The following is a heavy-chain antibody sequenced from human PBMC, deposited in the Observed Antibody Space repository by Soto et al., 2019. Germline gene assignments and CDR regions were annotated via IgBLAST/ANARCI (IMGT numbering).Heavy chain of an antibody. CDR1: GFTFRTYD. V-gene: IGHV3-23*01. Sequence: GGSLRLSCTASGFTFRTYDMNWVRQAPGKGLEWVSATSGSGSRTFYADSVKGRFTISRDNSRNTLFLQMNSLRAEDTTVYYCARGYYKYYDSSGYYRSPAYWGQGTLVTVSS. CDR2: TSGSGSRT. J-gene: IGHJ4*02. D-gene: IGHD3-22*01. CDR3: ARGYYKYYDSSGYYRSPAY.